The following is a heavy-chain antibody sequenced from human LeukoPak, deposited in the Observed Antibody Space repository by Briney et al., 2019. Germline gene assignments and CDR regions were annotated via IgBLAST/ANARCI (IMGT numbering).Heavy chain of an antibody. J-gene: IGHJ4*02. Sequence: SQTLSLTCAVSGGSISSGGYSWSWIRQPPGRGLEWIGYIYHSGSTYYNPSLKSRVTISVDRSKNQFSLKLSSVTAADTAVYYCARYYYDSSGYYANTDYFDYWGQGTLVTVSS. CDR3: ARYYYDSSGYYANTDYFDY. CDR1: GGSISSGGYS. V-gene: IGHV4-30-2*01. D-gene: IGHD3-22*01. CDR2: IYHSGST.